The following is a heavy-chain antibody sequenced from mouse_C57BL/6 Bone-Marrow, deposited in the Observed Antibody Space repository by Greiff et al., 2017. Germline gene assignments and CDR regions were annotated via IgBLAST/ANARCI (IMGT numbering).Heavy chain of an antibody. CDR3: ARFYYGNYYAMDD. J-gene: IGHJ4*01. D-gene: IGHD2-1*01. CDR1: GYTFTSYW. CDR2: IHPNSGST. V-gene: IGHV1-64*01. Sequence: QVQLQQPGAELVKPGASVKLSCKASGYTFTSYWMPWVKQRPGQGLEWIGMIHPNSGSTNYNEKFKSKATLTVDKSSSTAYMQLSSLTSEDSAVYYCARFYYGNYYAMDDWGQGTSVTVSS.